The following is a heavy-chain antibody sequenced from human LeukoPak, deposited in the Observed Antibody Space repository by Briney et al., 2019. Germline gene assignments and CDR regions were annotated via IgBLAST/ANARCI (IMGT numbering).Heavy chain of an antibody. D-gene: IGHD6-19*01. CDR2: IRYDGSNK. CDR3: AKEGSSGWYGYYYYYMDV. Sequence: GGSLRLSCAASGFTFSSYGMHWVRQAPGKGLEWVAFIRYDGSNKYYADSVKGRFTISRDNSKNTLYLQMNSLRAEDTAVYYCAKEGSSGWYGYYYYYMDVWGKGTTVTISS. V-gene: IGHV3-30*02. J-gene: IGHJ6*03. CDR1: GFTFSSYG.